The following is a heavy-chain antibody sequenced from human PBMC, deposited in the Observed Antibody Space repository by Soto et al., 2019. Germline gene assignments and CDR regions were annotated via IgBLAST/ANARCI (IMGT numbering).Heavy chain of an antibody. CDR2: IDPSDSYT. CDR1: GYSFTSYW. V-gene: IGHV5-10-1*03. J-gene: IGHJ6*02. Sequence: EVQLVQSGAEVKKPGESLRISCKGSGYSFTSYWISWVRQMPGKGLEWMGRIDPSDSYTNYIPSFQGHVTISADKSISTAYLQWSSLKASDTAMYYCARGNRYGTNGVCYFHRVASTAAGTVGMDVWGQGTTVTVSS. D-gene: IGHD2-8*01. CDR3: ARGNRYGTNGVCYFHRVASTAAGTVGMDV.